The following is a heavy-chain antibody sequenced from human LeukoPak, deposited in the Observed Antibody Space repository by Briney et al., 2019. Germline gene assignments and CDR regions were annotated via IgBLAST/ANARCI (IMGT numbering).Heavy chain of an antibody. CDR2: ISSSGSTI. D-gene: IGHD5-18*01. J-gene: IGHJ5*02. CDR1: GFTFSDYY. V-gene: IGHV3-11*01. CDR3: ARVGYSYGLHIIDP. Sequence: GGSLRLSCAASGFTFSDYYMSWIRQAPGKGLEWVSYISSSGSTIYYADSVKGRFTSSRDNAKNSLYLQMNSLRAEETAGYYCARVGYSYGLHIIDPWGQGTLVTVS.